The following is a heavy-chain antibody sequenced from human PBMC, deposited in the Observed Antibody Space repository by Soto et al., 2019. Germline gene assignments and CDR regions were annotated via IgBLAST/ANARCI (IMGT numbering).Heavy chain of an antibody. CDR2: MYHSGST. Sequence: SETLSLTCAVSGGSISSGGYSWSWIRQPPGKGLEWIGCMYHSGSTYYNPSLKSRVTISIDRSKNQFSLKLSSVTAADTAVYYCARLRDYWGQGALVTVSS. CDR3: ARLRDY. CDR1: GGSISSGGYS. D-gene: IGHD3-3*01. J-gene: IGHJ4*02. V-gene: IGHV4-30-2*01.